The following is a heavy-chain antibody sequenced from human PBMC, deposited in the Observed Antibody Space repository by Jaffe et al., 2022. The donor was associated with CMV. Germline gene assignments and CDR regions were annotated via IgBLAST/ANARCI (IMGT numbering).Heavy chain of an antibody. J-gene: IGHJ6*03. CDR1: RGSLSTYY. CDR2: ISYKGNT. Sequence: QMQLQESGPGLVKPSETLSLTCTVSRGSLSTYYWSWVRQPPGKRLEWIGYISYKGNTNYNPSLKSRVTLSLDTSKNQFSLSLSSVTAADTAVYYCARGDLQLAPYFYYMDVWGTGTTVAVSS. V-gene: IGHV4-59*01. D-gene: IGHD4-4*01. CDR3: ARGDLQLAPYFYYMDV.